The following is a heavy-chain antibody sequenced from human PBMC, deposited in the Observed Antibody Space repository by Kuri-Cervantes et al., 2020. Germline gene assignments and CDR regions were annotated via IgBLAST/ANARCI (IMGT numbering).Heavy chain of an antibody. CDR1: GFTFSSYW. CDR3: AKDISYGSGSYVNY. J-gene: IGHJ4*02. Sequence: ETLSLTCAASGFTFSSYWMSWVRQAPGKGLEWVANIKQDGSEKYYVDSVKGRFTISRDNAKNSLYLQMNSLRAEDTALYYCAKDISYGSGSYVNYWGQGTLVTVSS. V-gene: IGHV3-7*03. D-gene: IGHD3-10*01. CDR2: IKQDGSEK.